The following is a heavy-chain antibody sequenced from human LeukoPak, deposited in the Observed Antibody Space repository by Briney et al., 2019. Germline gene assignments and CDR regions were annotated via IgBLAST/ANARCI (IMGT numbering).Heavy chain of an antibody. CDR3: AKLIAVACTDDY. CDR1: GFTFSSNA. D-gene: IGHD6-19*01. J-gene: IGHJ4*02. CDR2: ISDSGGST. V-gene: IGHV3-23*01. Sequence: GGSLRLSCAASGFTFSSNAMSWVRQAPGKGLEWVSAISDSGGSTYYADSVRGRFTISRDNSMNTLYLQMNSLRAEDTAVYFCAKLIAVACTDDYWGQGTLVTVSS.